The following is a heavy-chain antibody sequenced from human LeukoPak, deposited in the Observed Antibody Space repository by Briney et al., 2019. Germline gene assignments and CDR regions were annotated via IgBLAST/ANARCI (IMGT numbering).Heavy chain of an antibody. J-gene: IGHJ4*02. V-gene: IGHV3-7*03. D-gene: IGHD1-26*01. Sequence: PGGSLRLSCAASGFTFSNYWMSWVRRAPGKGLEWVANIKQDGSEKYYVDSVKGRFTISRDNANNSLYLQMNSLRVEDTAFYFCARAAATQWELLDSWGQGTLVTVSS. CDR3: ARAAATQWELLDS. CDR1: GFTFSNYW. CDR2: IKQDGSEK.